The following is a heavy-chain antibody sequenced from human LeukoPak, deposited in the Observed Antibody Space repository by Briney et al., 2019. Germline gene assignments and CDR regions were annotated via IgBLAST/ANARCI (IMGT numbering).Heavy chain of an antibody. V-gene: IGHV5-51*01. CDR1: GYKFTNYW. D-gene: IGHD4-17*01. CDR3: ARALRTGQGDYVPVL. J-gene: IGHJ4*02. Sequence: GESLKISCKASGYKFTNYWIGWVRQMPGKGLEWMTIIYPGDSETRYSPSFQGQDTISADKSIGTMYLQWSSLKASDTAMYYCARALRTGQGDYVPVLWGQGTLVIVSS. CDR2: IYPGDSET.